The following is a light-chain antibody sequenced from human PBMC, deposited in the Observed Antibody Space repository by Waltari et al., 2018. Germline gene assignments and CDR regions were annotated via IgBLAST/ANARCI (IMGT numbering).Light chain of an antibody. V-gene: IGLV1-40*01. Sequence: QSVLTQPPSVSGAPGQRVTISCTGSSSNIGAGFDVHWYQQLPGTAPNLLIYRNNNRPSGVPDRFSGSKSGTSASLAITGLQAEDEADYYCQSYDSNLVLFGGGTKLTVL. CDR3: QSYDSNLVL. J-gene: IGLJ2*01. CDR1: SSNIGAGFD. CDR2: RNN.